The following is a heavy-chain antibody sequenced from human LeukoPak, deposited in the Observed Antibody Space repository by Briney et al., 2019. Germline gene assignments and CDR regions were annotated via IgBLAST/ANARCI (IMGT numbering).Heavy chain of an antibody. CDR2: IRQDGSDK. V-gene: IGHV3-7*01. CDR1: GFTFSAYW. CDR3: ARDRRLAAPDYYGMDV. Sequence: PGGSLRLSYAASGFTFSAYWMSWVRQAPGKGLEWVAYIRQDGSDKYNVDSVEGRFTISRDNTKNTLYLQMNSLRAEDTAVYYCARDRRLAAPDYYGMDVWGEGTTVTVSS. D-gene: IGHD6-13*01. J-gene: IGHJ6*04.